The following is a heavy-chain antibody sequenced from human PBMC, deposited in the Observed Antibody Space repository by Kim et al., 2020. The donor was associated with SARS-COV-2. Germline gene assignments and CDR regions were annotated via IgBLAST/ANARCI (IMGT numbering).Heavy chain of an antibody. CDR2: IRSNANSYAS. CDR3: TRVPGTTVAFWDAFDI. CDR1: GFTFSGSA. D-gene: IGHD1-1*01. Sequence: GGSLRLSCGASGFTFSGSAMHWVRQASGKGLEWVGRIRSNANSYASAYVESVKGRFTISRDDSRNTAYLQMNSLKTEDMAVYYCTRVPGTTVAFWDAFDIWGQGTMVTVSS. J-gene: IGHJ3*02. V-gene: IGHV3-73*01.